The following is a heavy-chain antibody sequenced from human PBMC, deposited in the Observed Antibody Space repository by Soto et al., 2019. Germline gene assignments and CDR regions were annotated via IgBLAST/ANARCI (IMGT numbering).Heavy chain of an antibody. CDR2: INHSGST. Sequence: SETLSLTCAVYGGSFSGYYWSWIRHPPGKGLEWIGEINHSGSTNYNPSLKSRVTISVDTSKNQFSLKLSSVTAADTAVYYCARGSTMVTYYFDYWGQGTLVTVSS. CDR3: ARGSTMVTYYFDY. J-gene: IGHJ4*02. D-gene: IGHD4-17*01. CDR1: GGSFSGYY. V-gene: IGHV4-34*01.